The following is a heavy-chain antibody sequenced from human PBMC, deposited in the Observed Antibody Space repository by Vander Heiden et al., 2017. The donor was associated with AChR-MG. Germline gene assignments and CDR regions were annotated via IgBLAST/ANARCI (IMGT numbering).Heavy chain of an antibody. V-gene: IGHV3-74*01. D-gene: IGHD7-27*01. CDR3: ARGGMGTGMDV. CDR2: IYKDGTT. Sequence: EVQLVESGGGLVQPGGSLRLSCAASGFTFSSHWMHWVRQAPGKGLVWVSVIYKDGTTVSADSLKGRFTSSRDNAKNTVYLQMNSLRAEDTAVYYCARGGMGTGMDVWGQGTTVTVSS. J-gene: IGHJ6*02. CDR1: GFTFSSHW.